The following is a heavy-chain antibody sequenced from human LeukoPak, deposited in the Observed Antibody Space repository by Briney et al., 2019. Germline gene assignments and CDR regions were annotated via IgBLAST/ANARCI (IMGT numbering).Heavy chain of an antibody. CDR3: ARLIAYSSGSWDY. D-gene: IGHD6-19*01. CDR2: INPNSGGT. CDR1: GYTFTGYY. V-gene: IGHV1-2*02. J-gene: IGHJ4*02. Sequence: ASVKVSCKASGYTFTGYYMHWVRQAPGQGLEWMGWINPNSGGTNYAQKFQGRVTMTRDTSISTAYMELSRLRSDDTAVYYCARLIAYSSGSWDYWGQGTLVTVSS.